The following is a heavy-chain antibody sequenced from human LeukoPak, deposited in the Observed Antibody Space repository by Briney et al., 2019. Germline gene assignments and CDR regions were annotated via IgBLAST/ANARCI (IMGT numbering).Heavy chain of an antibody. CDR1: GGTFSSYA. CDR2: IIPILGIA. D-gene: IGHD6-13*01. Sequence: SVKVSCKAPGGTFSSYAISWVRQAPGQGLEWMGRIIPILGIANYAQKFQGRVTITADKSTSTAYMELSSLRSEDTAVYYCARDLQQQGPSDGVEGNWGQGTLVTVSS. V-gene: IGHV1-69*04. CDR3: ARDLQQQGPSDGVEGN. J-gene: IGHJ4*02.